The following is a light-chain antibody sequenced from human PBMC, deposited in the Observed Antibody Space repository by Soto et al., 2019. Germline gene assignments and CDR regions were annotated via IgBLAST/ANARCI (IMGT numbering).Light chain of an antibody. J-gene: IGKJ1*01. CDR1: QSVSRN. CDR2: AAS. CDR3: QHYNDWPPWT. Sequence: EIVLTQSAGTLSLSPGERATLPCRAIQSVSRNYLAWYQQKPGQPPRVVIYAASMRATGIPARFSGRGSGTEFTLTISSLQSEDFALYYCQHYNDWPPWTFGQGTKVDIK. V-gene: IGKV3-15*01.